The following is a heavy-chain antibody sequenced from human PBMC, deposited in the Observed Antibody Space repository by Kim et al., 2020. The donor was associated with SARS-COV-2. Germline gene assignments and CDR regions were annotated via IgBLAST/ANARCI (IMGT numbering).Heavy chain of an antibody. CDR3: ARHGGDGSGSYYGEGLDY. CDR2: IYYSGST. J-gene: IGHJ4*02. CDR1: GGFFCWYY. Sequence: TCTVSGGFFCWYYFIWIFFSLFHLLEWIGYIYYSGSTNYNPSLKSRVTISVDTSQPQFSLKLSSVTAADTAVYYCARHGGDGSGSYYGEGLDYWGQGTLVTVSS. D-gene: IGHD3-10*01. V-gene: IGHV4-59*08.